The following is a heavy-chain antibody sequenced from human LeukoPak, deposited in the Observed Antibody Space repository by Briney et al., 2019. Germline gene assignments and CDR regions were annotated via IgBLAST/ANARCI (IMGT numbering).Heavy chain of an antibody. CDR3: ARDRRKVVAATPFYMDV. V-gene: IGHV1-2*02. CDR1: GYTFTGYY. D-gene: IGHD2-15*01. J-gene: IGHJ6*03. Sequence: GASVKVSCKASGYTFTGYYMHWVRQAPGQGLEWMGWINPNSGGTNYAQKFQGRVTMTRDTSISTAYMGLSRLRSDDTAVYYCARDRRKVVAATPFYMDVWGKGTTVTVSS. CDR2: INPNSGGT.